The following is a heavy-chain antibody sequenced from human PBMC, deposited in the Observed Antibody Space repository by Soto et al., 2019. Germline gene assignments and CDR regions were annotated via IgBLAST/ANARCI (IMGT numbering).Heavy chain of an antibody. D-gene: IGHD3-22*01. J-gene: IGHJ1*01. V-gene: IGHV1-69*01. Sequence: QVQLVQSGAEVKKPGSSVKVSCKASGGTFSSYAFSWVRQAPGQGLEWMGGIIPMFDTANYAQKFQDRVTISADESTSTAYMELSSLTSEDTAVYYCARSLTYYYETSGYYLGNIWGQGPWSPSPQ. CDR2: IIPMFDTA. CDR1: GGTFSSYA. CDR3: ARSLTYYYETSGYYLGNI.